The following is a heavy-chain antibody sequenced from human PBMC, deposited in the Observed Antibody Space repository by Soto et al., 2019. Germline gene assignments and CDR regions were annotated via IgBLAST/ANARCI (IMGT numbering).Heavy chain of an antibody. J-gene: IGHJ4*02. Sequence: QVQLVESGGGVVQPGRSLRLSCAASGITFSSYGMHWVRQAPGKGLEWVAVISYDGSNKYYADSVKGRFTISRDNSKNTLYLQMNRLRAEDTAVYYCAKDVGQYCSGGSCYPFDYWGQGTLVTVSS. CDR3: AKDVGQYCSGGSCYPFDY. CDR1: GITFSSYG. V-gene: IGHV3-30*18. D-gene: IGHD2-15*01. CDR2: ISYDGSNK.